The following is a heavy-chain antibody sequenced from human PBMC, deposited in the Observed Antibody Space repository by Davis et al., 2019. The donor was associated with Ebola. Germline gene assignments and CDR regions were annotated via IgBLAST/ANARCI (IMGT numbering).Heavy chain of an antibody. V-gene: IGHV3-23*01. D-gene: IGHD1-26*01. CDR2: ISETGHST. CDR1: GFTFTTYA. Sequence: PGGSLRLSCAASGFTFTTYAMNWIRQAPGKGLEWVSSISETGHSTYYADSVKGRFTISRDNSKNTLYLQMNSLRAEDTAVYYCAKLSGSYSPLYYYYYMDVWGKGTTVTVSS. J-gene: IGHJ6*03. CDR3: AKLSGSYSPLYYYYYMDV.